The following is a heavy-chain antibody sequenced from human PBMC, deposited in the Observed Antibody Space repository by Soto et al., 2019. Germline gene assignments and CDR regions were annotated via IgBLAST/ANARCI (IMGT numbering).Heavy chain of an antibody. J-gene: IGHJ1*01. V-gene: IGHV1-3*01. CDR3: ARAGYCSGGSCYLNKEYFQH. Sequence: QVQLVQSGAEVKKPGASVKVSCKASGYTFTSYAMHWVRQAPGQRLEWMGWINAGNGNTKYSQKFQGRVTITRDTSASTAYMELSRLRSEDTAVYYCARAGYCSGGSCYLNKEYFQHWGQGTLVTVSS. CDR1: GYTFTSYA. CDR2: INAGNGNT. D-gene: IGHD2-15*01.